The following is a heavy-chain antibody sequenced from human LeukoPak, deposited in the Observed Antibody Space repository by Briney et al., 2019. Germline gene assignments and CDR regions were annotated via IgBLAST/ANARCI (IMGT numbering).Heavy chain of an antibody. J-gene: IGHJ5*02. D-gene: IGHD2-15*01. V-gene: IGHV4-4*09. CDR3: ARLEGSWFDP. CDR1: GGSFSGYY. CDR2: IFTSGST. Sequence: SETLSLTCAVYGGSFSGYYWSWIRQPPGKGLEWIGYIFTSGSTNYNPSLKSRVTISVDTSKNQFSLKLSSVTAADTAVYYCARLEGSWFDPWGQGTLVTVSS.